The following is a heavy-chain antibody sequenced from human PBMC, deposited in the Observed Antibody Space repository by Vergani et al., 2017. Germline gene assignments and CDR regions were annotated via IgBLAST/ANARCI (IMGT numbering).Heavy chain of an antibody. CDR2: ISYDGSNK. CDR3: ARILRYFDWLFFDY. CDR1: GFTFSSYE. V-gene: IGHV3-30-3*01. D-gene: IGHD3-9*01. J-gene: IGHJ4*02. Sequence: VQLVESGGGLVQPGGSLRLSCAASGFTFSSYEMNWVRQAPGKGLEWVAVISYDGSNKYYADSVKGRFTISRDNSKNTLYLQMNSLKTEDTAVYYCARILRYFDWLFFDYWGQGTLVTVSS.